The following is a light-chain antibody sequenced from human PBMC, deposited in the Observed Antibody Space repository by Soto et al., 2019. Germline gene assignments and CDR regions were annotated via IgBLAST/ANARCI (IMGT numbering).Light chain of an antibody. J-gene: IGLJ3*02. CDR2: DVT. CDR3: CSYAGSHTWV. V-gene: IGLV2-11*01. CDR1: SSDVGGYNY. Sequence: QSALTQPRSVSGSPGQSVTISCTGTSSDVGGYNYVSWYQHHPGKAPKLRIYDVTKRPSGVPDRFSGSKSGNTASLTISGLQPEDETDYYCCSYAGSHTWVFGGGTKVTVL.